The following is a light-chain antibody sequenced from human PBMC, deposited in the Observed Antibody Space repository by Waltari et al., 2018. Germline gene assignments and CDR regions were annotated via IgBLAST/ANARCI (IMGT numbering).Light chain of an antibody. CDR1: QSVITN. J-gene: IGKJ3*01. CDR2: GAS. Sequence: EIVMTQSPATLSVSPGDRATLSCRASQSVITNLAWFQQKPGQPPRLLISGASTRATGIPARFSGSGSGTEFTLTITGLQAEDFAVYYCHEYEYWPPGTFGPGTKVEIK. V-gene: IGKV3-15*01. CDR3: HEYEYWPPGT.